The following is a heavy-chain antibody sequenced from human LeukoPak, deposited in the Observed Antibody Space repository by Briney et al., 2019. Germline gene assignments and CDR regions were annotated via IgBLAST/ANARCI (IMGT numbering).Heavy chain of an antibody. CDR2: ISSNGGST. D-gene: IGHD3-10*01. CDR3: VKDGAAYYYGSGSSGMDV. J-gene: IGHJ6*02. Sequence: PGGSLRLSCSASGFTFSSYAMHWVRQAPGKGLEYVSAISSNGGSTYYADSVKGRFTISRDNSKNTLYLQMSSLRAEDTAVYYCVKDGAAYYYGSGSSGMDVWGQGTTVTVSS. CDR1: GFTFSSYA. V-gene: IGHV3-64D*06.